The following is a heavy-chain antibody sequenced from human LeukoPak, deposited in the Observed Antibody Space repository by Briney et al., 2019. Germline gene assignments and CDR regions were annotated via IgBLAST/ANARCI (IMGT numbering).Heavy chain of an antibody. J-gene: IGHJ4*02. CDR3: ATGPITSGSYFDY. Sequence: PSETLSLTCTVSGGSISSGGYYWSWIRQHPGKGLEWIGYIYYSGSTYYNPSLKSRVTISVDTSKNQFSLKLSSVTAADTAVYYCATGPITSGSYFDYWGQGTLVTVSS. V-gene: IGHV4-31*03. CDR2: IYYSGST. D-gene: IGHD1-26*01. CDR1: GGSISSGGYY.